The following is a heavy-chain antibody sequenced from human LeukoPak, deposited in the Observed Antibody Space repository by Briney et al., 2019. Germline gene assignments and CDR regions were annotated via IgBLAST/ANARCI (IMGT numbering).Heavy chain of an antibody. CDR3: ARDNLSPYWYFDL. Sequence: GGSLRLSCAASGFTFSTYSMNWVRRAPGKGLEWVSYISSGSGTTYYADSVKGRFTISRDNAKNSLYLQMDSLRDEDTAVYYCARDNLSPYWYFDLWGRGTLVTVSS. CDR2: ISSGSGTT. CDR1: GFTFSTYS. V-gene: IGHV3-48*02. D-gene: IGHD1-14*01. J-gene: IGHJ2*01.